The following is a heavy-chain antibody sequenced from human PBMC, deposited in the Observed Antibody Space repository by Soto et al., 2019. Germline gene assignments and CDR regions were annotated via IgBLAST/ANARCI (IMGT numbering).Heavy chain of an antibody. CDR3: ARDGSTVTTNYHYAMDV. CDR1: GFTFSTYH. V-gene: IGHV3-48*03. J-gene: IGHJ6*02. Sequence: EVQLVESGGGLVQPGGFLILSCAASGFTFSTYHMNWVRQAPGKGLEWVSYIHSGGSRIYYADSVKGRFTISRDNAKNSLYLQMNSLRAEDTAVYYCARDGSTVTTNYHYAMDVWGQGTTVTVSS. D-gene: IGHD4-17*01. CDR2: IHSGGSRI.